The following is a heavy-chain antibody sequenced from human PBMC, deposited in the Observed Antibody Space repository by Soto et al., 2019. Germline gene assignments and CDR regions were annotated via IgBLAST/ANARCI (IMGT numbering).Heavy chain of an antibody. CDR1: GFAFSDAW. D-gene: IGHD3-22*01. Sequence: GGSLRLSCAASGFAFSDAWINWVRQAPGKGLEWVGRIKSKTDGGTTDFAAPVKGRFTISRDNSKDTLYLQMNSLRPEDTAVYYCAKTNTHHYYDSSSSPDAFHIWGQGTMVTVSS. CDR3: AKTNTHHYYDSSSSPDAFHI. V-gene: IGHV3-15*07. J-gene: IGHJ3*02. CDR2: IKSKTDGGTT.